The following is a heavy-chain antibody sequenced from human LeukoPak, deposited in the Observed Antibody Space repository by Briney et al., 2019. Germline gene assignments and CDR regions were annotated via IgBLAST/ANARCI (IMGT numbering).Heavy chain of an antibody. CDR2: ISGSGGST. CDR3: VKVQPEINALGFY. J-gene: IGHJ4*02. D-gene: IGHD7-27*01. V-gene: IGHV3-23*01. Sequence: GGSLRLSCAASKFTFSSYAMSWVRQDRGMGLERVSGISGSGGSTSHADSVKGRSTISRDNSENMLYLQMNSLRAEDTAIYYCVKVQPEINALGFYWGQGTLVTVSS. CDR1: KFTFSSYA.